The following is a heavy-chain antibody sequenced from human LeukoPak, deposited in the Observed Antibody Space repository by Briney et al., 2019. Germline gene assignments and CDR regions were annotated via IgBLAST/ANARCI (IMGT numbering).Heavy chain of an antibody. Sequence: GGSLRLSCAASGFTFSSYWMHWVRQAPGKGLVWVSRINSDGSSTSYADSVKGRFTISRDNAKNTLYLQMNSLRAEDTAVYYCAGSIAVAGTIDYWGQGTLVTVSS. J-gene: IGHJ4*02. D-gene: IGHD6-19*01. CDR2: INSDGSST. CDR3: AGSIAVAGTIDY. CDR1: GFTFSSYW. V-gene: IGHV3-74*01.